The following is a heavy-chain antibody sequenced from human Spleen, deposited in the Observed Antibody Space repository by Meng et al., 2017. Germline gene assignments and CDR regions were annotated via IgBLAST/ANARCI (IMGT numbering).Heavy chain of an antibody. CDR2: IYHSGST. D-gene: IGHD3-10*01. V-gene: IGHV4-4*02. Sequence: ESSPVLVKPTGTLALTCAFAGGSISSNHWWSWVRQPPGKGLEWIGEIYHSGSTTYNPSLKSRVTMSVDKSKNQFSLKLSSVTAADTAVYYXASQVFSGLNWFGPWGQGTLVTVAS. CDR1: GGSISSNHW. J-gene: IGHJ5*02. CDR3: ASQVFSGLNWFGP.